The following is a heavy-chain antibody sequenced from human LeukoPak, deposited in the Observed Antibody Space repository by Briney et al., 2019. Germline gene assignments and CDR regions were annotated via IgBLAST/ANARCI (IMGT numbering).Heavy chain of an antibody. Sequence: PSETLSLTCTVSGSSINYYYWSWIRQPPGEGLEWIGYIYYTGSANYNPSLKSRVTMSVDTSKNQFSLKLSSVTVADTAVYYCARQRADRIFGVVMGFGLDYWGRGTLVTVSS. J-gene: IGHJ4*02. CDR2: IYYTGSA. CDR1: GSSINYYY. CDR3: ARQRADRIFGVVMGFGLDY. D-gene: IGHD3-3*02. V-gene: IGHV4-59*12.